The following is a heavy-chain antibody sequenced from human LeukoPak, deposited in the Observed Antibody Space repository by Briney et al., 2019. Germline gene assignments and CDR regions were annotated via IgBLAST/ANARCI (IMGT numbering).Heavy chain of an antibody. J-gene: IGHJ4*02. D-gene: IGHD4-17*01. CDR1: EFTFSSYW. CDR3: ARDLGGSDYGGTCFDY. Sequence: PGGSLRLSCAASEFTFSSYWMHWVRQAPGKGLVWVSRINSDGSSTSYADSVKGRFTISRDNAKNTLYLQMNSLRAEDTAVYYCARDLGGSDYGGTCFDYWGQGTLVTVSS. V-gene: IGHV3-74*01. CDR2: INSDGSST.